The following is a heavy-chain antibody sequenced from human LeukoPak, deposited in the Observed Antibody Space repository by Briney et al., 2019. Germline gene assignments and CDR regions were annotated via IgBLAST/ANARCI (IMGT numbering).Heavy chain of an antibody. D-gene: IGHD3-10*01. CDR3: ARRRVLILFRELPRRGPFDV. Sequence: ASVKVSCKAFGYTFTSNYMHWVRQAPGQGPEWMGVISPSGGSTTYAQKFQGRVTLTRDMSTSTDYLELSSLRSEDTAVYYCARRRVLILFRELPRRGPFDVWGQGTMVSVSS. V-gene: IGHV1-46*01. CDR2: ISPSGGST. CDR1: GYTFTSNY. J-gene: IGHJ3*01.